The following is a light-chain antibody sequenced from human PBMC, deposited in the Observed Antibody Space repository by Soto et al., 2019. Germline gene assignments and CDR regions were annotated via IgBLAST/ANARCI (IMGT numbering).Light chain of an antibody. V-gene: IGKV3-15*01. CDR1: QSVSTN. CDR2: DTS. Sequence: EIVMTQSPATLSVSPGERATLSCRASQSVSTNLAWYRQKPGQAPRLLIYDTSTRATGIPARFSGSGSGTEFTLTISSLQSEDFAVYYCQQYHNWPPWTFGQGTKVDIK. CDR3: QQYHNWPPWT. J-gene: IGKJ1*01.